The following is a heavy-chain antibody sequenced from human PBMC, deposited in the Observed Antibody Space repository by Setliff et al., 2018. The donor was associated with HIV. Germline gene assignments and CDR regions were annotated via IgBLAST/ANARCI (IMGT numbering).Heavy chain of an antibody. J-gene: IGHJ4*02. CDR1: GGSIRSGSYY. CDR2: IYTSGST. V-gene: IGHV4-61*09. CDR3: AVRTAVTVIVVYYFDY. D-gene: IGHD3-22*01. Sequence: SETLSLTCTVSGGSIRSGSYYWSWIRQPAGKGLEWIGHIYTSGSTNYNPSLKSRVTISVDTSKNQFSLRLTSVTAADTAVYYCAVRTAVTVIVVYYFDYWGPGTLVTVSS.